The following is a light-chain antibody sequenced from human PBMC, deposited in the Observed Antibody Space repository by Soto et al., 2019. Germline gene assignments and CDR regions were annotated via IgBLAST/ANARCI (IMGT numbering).Light chain of an antibody. CDR2: EVS. V-gene: IGLV2-14*01. CDR1: SSDVGGYNY. CDR3: SSYTSSTLV. Sequence: QSALTQPASVSGSPAQSITISCTGTSSDVGGYNYVSWYQQHPGKAPKLIIYEVSNRPSGVSNRFSGSKSGNTASLTISGPQAEDEADYYCSSYTSSTLVFGTGTKGTIL. J-gene: IGLJ1*01.